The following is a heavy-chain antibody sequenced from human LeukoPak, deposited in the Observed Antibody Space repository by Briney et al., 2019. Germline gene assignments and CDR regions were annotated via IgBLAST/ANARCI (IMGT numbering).Heavy chain of an antibody. Sequence: PGGSLRLSCTASGFTVSSNYMTWVRQAPGKGLEWVSLLYSAGSTYYADSVTGRFTISRDNSQNTLYLQMNSLRTDDTAGYYCASGFRSNSHDAMDVWGKGTMVTVSS. V-gene: IGHV3-66*02. J-gene: IGHJ3*01. CDR1: GFTVSSNY. CDR3: ASGFRSNSHDAMDV. D-gene: IGHD1-26*01. CDR2: LYSAGST.